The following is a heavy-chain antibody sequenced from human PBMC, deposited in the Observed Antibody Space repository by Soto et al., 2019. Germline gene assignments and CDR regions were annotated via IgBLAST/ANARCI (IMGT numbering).Heavy chain of an antibody. CDR3: ARGWTSYYYYYGMDV. CDR1: GYTFTSYA. CDR2: INAGNGNT. D-gene: IGHD1-26*01. J-gene: IGHJ6*02. Sequence: RASVKVSCKASGYTFTSYAMHWVRQAPGQRLEWMGWINAGNGNTKYSQKFQGRVTITRDTSASTAYMELSSLRSEDTAVYYCARGWTSYYYYYGMDVWGQGTTVTVPS. V-gene: IGHV1-3*01.